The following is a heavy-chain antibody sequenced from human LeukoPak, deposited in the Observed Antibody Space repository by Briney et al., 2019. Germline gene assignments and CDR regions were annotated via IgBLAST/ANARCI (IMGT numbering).Heavy chain of an antibody. CDR3: ARGENSGYYFDY. J-gene: IGHJ4*02. V-gene: IGHV1-69*05. D-gene: IGHD4-23*01. Sequence: SVKVSCKASGGTFSSYAISWVRQVPGQGLEWMGGIIPIFGTANYAQKFQGRVTITTDESTSTAYMELSSLRSEDTAVYYCARGENSGYYFDYWGQGTLVTVSS. CDR2: IIPIFGTA. CDR1: GGTFSSYA.